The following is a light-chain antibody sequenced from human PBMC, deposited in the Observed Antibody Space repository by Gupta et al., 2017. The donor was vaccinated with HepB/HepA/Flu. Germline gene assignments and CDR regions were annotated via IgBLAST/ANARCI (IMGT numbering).Light chain of an antibody. CDR2: SHT. V-gene: IGLV1-44*01. CDR3: AAWDDSLSALV. J-gene: IGLJ3*02. CDR1: SSNIGSNS. Sequence: QSVVTQPPSASGTPGQSVTISCSGSSSNIGSNSVNWYQKFPGTAPKLLIYSHTQRPSGVPDRFSGSKSGTSASLAISGLQSEDEADYYCAAWDDSLSALVFGGGTTLTVL.